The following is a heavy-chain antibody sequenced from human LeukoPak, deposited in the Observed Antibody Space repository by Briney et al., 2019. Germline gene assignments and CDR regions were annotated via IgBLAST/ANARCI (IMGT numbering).Heavy chain of an antibody. J-gene: IGHJ3*02. D-gene: IGHD3-3*01. V-gene: IGHV3-7*01. CDR2: INHDGRET. Sequence: PGGSLRLSCLGSGFNFRYFWMSWVRRAPGKGLEWVANINHDGRETYYADSVKGRFTISRDNSKNTLYLQMNSLRAEDTAVYYCAKDNYDFWSGYYTRSAFDIWGQGTMVT. CDR3: AKDNYDFWSGYYTRSAFDI. CDR1: GFNFRYFW.